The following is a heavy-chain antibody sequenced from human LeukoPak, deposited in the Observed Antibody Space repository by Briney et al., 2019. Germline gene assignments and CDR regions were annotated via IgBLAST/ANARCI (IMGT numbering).Heavy chain of an antibody. CDR1: GGSTSGRY. CDR3: ARLVNYGYSDY. CDR2: IHYDERT. V-gene: IGHV4-59*11. J-gene: IGHJ4*02. Sequence: ESLSLTCTVSGGSTSGRYWTWIRQPPGKGLEWIGYIHYDERTNYNPSFKSRVIISLDTSNNQFSLNLKSVTAADTAAYYCARLVNYGYSDYWGQGTLVTVPS. D-gene: IGHD3-22*01.